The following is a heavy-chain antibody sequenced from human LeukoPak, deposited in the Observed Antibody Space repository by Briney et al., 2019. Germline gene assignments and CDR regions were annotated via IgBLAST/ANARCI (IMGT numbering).Heavy chain of an antibody. CDR1: GFTFSSYA. Sequence: TGGSLRLSCAASGFTFSSYAMHWVRQAPGKGLEWVAVISYDGNYKDYADSVKGRFTISRDSSKNTLYVQMNSLRAEDTAVYYCARGARKGDDYGGFFDYWGQGTLVTVSS. V-gene: IGHV3-30*04. CDR3: ARGARKGDDYGGFFDY. CDR2: ISYDGNYK. J-gene: IGHJ4*02. D-gene: IGHD4-23*01.